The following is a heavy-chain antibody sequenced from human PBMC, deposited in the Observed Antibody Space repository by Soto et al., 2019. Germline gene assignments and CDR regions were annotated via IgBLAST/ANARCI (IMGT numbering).Heavy chain of an antibody. CDR1: GFTFSSYS. CDR2: ISSSSSYI. Sequence: GGSLRLSCAASGFTFSSYSMNWVRQAPGKGLEWVSSISSSSSYIYYADSVKGRFTISRDNAKNSLYLQMNSLRAEDTAVYYCARAKAVVIAALDIWGQGKMVTVSS. J-gene: IGHJ3*02. V-gene: IGHV3-21*01. D-gene: IGHD2-21*01. CDR3: ARAKAVVIAALDI.